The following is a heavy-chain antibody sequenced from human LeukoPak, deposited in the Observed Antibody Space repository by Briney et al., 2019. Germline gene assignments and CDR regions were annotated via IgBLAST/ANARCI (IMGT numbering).Heavy chain of an antibody. CDR3: ARGDFNCSSTSCYGSDAFDI. V-gene: IGHV4-39*07. D-gene: IGHD2-2*01. CDR2: IYYSGST. CDR1: GGSISSSSYY. J-gene: IGHJ3*02. Sequence: SETLSLTCTVSGGSISSSSYYWGWIRQPPGKGLEWIGSIYYSGSTYYNPSLKSRVTISVDTSKNQFSLKLSSVTAADTAVYYCARGDFNCSSTSCYGSDAFDIWGQGTMVTVSS.